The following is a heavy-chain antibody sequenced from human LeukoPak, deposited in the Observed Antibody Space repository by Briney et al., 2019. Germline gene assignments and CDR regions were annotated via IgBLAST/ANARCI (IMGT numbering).Heavy chain of an antibody. CDR2: IYHSGST. Sequence: TLCLTCAASGGSISSGGYSRSWMRQPPGKGLEWIGYIYHSGSTYYNPSLKSRVTISVDRSKNQFSLKLSSVTAADTAVYYCARVGSGVAFDYWGQGTLVTVSS. J-gene: IGHJ4*02. CDR3: ARVGSGVAFDY. V-gene: IGHV4-30-2*01. D-gene: IGHD3-3*01. CDR1: GGSISSGGYS.